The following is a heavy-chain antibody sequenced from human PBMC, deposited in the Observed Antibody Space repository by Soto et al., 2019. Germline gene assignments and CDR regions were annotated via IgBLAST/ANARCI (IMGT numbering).Heavy chain of an antibody. J-gene: IGHJ6*03. CDR3: ARVGTTGTTDPGNYYMDV. CDR2: INHSGST. D-gene: IGHD1-1*01. CDR1: GGSFSGYY. V-gene: IGHV4-34*01. Sequence: SETLSLTCAVYGGSFSGYYLSWIRQPPGKGLEWIGEINHSGSTNYNPSLKSRVTISVDTSKNQFSLKLSSVTAADTAVYYCARVGTTGTTDPGNYYMDVWGKGTTVTVSS.